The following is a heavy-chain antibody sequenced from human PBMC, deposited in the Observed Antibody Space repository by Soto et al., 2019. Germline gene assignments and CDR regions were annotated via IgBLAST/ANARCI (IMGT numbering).Heavy chain of an antibody. CDR2: IYHSGST. J-gene: IGHJ5*02. CDR1: GGSISSGGYS. D-gene: IGHD3-10*01. CDR3: ARAAWFGELFANWFDP. V-gene: IGHV4-30-2*01. Sequence: QLQLQESGSGLVKPSQTLSLTCAVSGGSISSGGYSWSWIRQPPGKGLEWIGYIYHSGSTYYNPSLTSRLTISVDRSKNQFSLKLSSVTASDTALYYCARAAWFGELFANWFDPGGQGTLVTVSS.